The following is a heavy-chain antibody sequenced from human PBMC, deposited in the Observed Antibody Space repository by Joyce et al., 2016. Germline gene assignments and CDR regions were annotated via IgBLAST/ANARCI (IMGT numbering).Heavy chain of an antibody. D-gene: IGHD3-22*01. J-gene: IGHJ4*02. CDR2: ISSDGDRQ. CDR3: ARIPGSSYYQPFDY. Sequence: QVQLVESGGGLVQPGRSLRLSCAGSTFSFSYFAMHWVRQAPGKGLELVAFISSDGDRQHYADSGKGRFTISRDNSLNTLFLQMNRLRAEDTARYYCARIPGSSYYQPFDYWGQGTQVTVSS. CDR1: TFSFSYFA. V-gene: IGHV3-30-3*01.